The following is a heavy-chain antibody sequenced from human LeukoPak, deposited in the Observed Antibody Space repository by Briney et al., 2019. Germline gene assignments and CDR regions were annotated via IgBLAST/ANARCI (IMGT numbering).Heavy chain of an antibody. J-gene: IGHJ6*03. CDR1: GYTFTSYD. CDR3: ARTGLGGYSYGYYYYYYMDV. CDR2: MNPNSGNT. V-gene: IGHV1-8*01. Sequence: ASVKVSCKASGYTFTSYDINWVRQATGQGLEWMGWMNPNSGNTGYAQKFQGRVTMTRNTSISTAYMELSSLRSEDTAVYYCARTGLGGYSYGYYYYYYMDVWGKGTTVTVSS. D-gene: IGHD5-18*01.